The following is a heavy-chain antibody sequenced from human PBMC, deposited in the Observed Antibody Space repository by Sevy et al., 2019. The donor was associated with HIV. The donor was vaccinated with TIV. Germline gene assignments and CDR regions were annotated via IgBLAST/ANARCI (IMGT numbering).Heavy chain of an antibody. V-gene: IGHV4-38-2*01. D-gene: IGHD6-19*01. Sequence: SETLSLTCAVSGYSISSGYYWGWIRQPPGKGLEWIGSIYHSGSTYYNPSLKSRVTISVDTSKNLFSLKLSSVTAADTAVYYCARTSDGIAVAGTKILRGMDVWGQGTTVTVSS. J-gene: IGHJ6*02. CDR3: ARTSDGIAVAGTKILRGMDV. CDR1: GYSISSGYY. CDR2: IYHSGST.